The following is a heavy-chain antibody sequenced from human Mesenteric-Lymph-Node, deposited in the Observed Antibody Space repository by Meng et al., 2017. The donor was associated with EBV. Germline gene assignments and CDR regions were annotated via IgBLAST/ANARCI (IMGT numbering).Heavy chain of an antibody. CDR1: GGSLSGYY. CDR2: INHSGST. J-gene: IGHJ4*02. D-gene: IGHD3-16*01. V-gene: IGHV4-34*01. Sequence: QGQVQDPGPGLLKPSETLFLTFAVCGGSLSGYYWSWIRQPPGKGLEWIGEINHSGSTNYNPSLKSRVTISVDTSKNQFSLKLSSVTAADTAVYYCARVSLIWGGATLWGQGTLVTVSS. CDR3: ARVSLIWGGATL.